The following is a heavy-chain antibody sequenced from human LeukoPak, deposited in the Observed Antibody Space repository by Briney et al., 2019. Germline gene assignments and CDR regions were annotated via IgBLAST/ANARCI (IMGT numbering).Heavy chain of an antibody. V-gene: IGHV4-39*01. CDR2: IYNSGST. D-gene: IGHD2-2*03. Sequence: SETLSLTCTASGGSISSSSYYWGWVRQSPGKGLEWIGSIYNSGSTYYNPSLKSRVTMSVDTSKKQFSLKLNSVTAADTAIYYRARHGWTDGMDVWGQGTTVTVSS. CDR1: GGSISSSSYY. CDR3: ARHGWTDGMDV. J-gene: IGHJ6*02.